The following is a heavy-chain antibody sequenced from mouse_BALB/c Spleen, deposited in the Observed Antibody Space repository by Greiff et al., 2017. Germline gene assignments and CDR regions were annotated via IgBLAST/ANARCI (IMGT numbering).Heavy chain of an antibody. J-gene: IGHJ4*01. V-gene: IGHV5-6-5*01. CDR2: ISSGGST. CDR3: ARDFMDY. CDR1: GFTFSSYA. Sequence: DVQLVESGGGLVKPGGSLKLSCAASGFTFSSYAMSWVRQTPEKRLEWVASISSGGSTYYPDSVKGRFTISRDNARNILYLQMSSLRSEDTAMYYCARDFMDYWGQGTSVTVSS.